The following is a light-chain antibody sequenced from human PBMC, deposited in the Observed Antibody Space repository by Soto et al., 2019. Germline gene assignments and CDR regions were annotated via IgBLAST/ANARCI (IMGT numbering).Light chain of an antibody. Sequence: QSARTQPASVSGSPGQSITISCTGTISDVGGYNYVSWYQQHPGKAPKLMIFDVSNRPSGVSNRFSGSKSGYTASLTISGLQAEDEADYYCSSYTSSSTYVFGTGTKVTVL. CDR3: SSYTSSSTYV. J-gene: IGLJ1*01. CDR1: ISDVGGYNY. CDR2: DVS. V-gene: IGLV2-14*03.